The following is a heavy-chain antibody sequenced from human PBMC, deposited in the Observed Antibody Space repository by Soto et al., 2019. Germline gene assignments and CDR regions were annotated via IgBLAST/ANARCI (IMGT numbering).Heavy chain of an antibody. D-gene: IGHD5-12*01. CDR1: GYTFTDYY. CDR2: INPNSGGT. CDR3: AMDKPLTMDIEGTVNGRYRQDV. V-gene: IGHV1-2*02. Sequence: SVKVSCKDPGYTFTDYYMHWVRQAPGQGLEWMGWINPNSGGTNYAQKFQGRVTMTRDTSISTAYMELSRLRSDDTAVYYCAMDKPLTMDIEGTVNGRYRQDVWGRGTSDIVS. J-gene: IGHJ6*02.